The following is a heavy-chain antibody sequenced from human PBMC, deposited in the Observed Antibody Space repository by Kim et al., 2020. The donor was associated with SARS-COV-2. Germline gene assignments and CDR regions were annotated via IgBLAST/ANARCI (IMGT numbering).Heavy chain of an antibody. CDR2: IFYSGSA. CDR3: ARGECRTSCPTPHFDN. V-gene: IGHV4-31*03. CDR1: GGSINSGDYS. D-gene: IGHD2-2*01. Sequence: SETLSLTCTVSGGSINSGDYSWNWIRQYPGKGLEWIGYIFYSGSAYYYPSLKSRVTMSIDTSKNQFSLNLNSLTAADTAVYYCARGECRTSCPTPHFDNWGPGTLVTVSS. J-gene: IGHJ4*02.